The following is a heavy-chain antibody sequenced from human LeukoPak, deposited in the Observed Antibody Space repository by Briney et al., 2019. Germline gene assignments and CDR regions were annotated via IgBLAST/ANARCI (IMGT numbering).Heavy chain of an antibody. CDR2: IHYGGFT. J-gene: IGHJ4*02. CDR3: ARSWVETSFFDF. V-gene: IGHV4-59*12. CDR1: GGSFSSFY. D-gene: IGHD2-21*02. Sequence: SETLSLTCTVSGGSFSSFYCSWIRQPPGKGLEWIGHIHYGGFTDYNPSLKTRCVISVDPSKNVFSLDLTSVTAADTAVYFCARSWVETSFFDFWGQGVQVIVSS.